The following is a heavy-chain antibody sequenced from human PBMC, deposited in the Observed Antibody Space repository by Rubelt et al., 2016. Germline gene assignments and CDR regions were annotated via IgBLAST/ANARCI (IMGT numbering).Heavy chain of an antibody. CDR1: GFSLSTSGVG. Sequence: QITLKESGPTLVKPTQTLTLTCTFSGFSLSTSGVGVGWFRQPPGEALEWLALIYWDDDSKYSPSLKSRLAITTATSKNQVVLTMTNMDPVDTATYYFAHYKATIRGNWFDPWGQGTLVTVSS. CDR2: IYWDDDS. V-gene: IGHV2-5*02. D-gene: IGHD3-3*02. J-gene: IGHJ5*02. CDR3: AHYKATIRGNWFDP.